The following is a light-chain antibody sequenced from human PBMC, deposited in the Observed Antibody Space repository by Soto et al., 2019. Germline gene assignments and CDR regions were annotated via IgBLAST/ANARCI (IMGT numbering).Light chain of an antibody. Sequence: EIGLTQSQGTLSLSPVERATLSCRASQSVRSSYLAWYQQKPGQAPRLLIYGASSRATGIPDRFSGSGYGTDFTLTISRLEPEDFAVYYCQHYGSSLFTFGQGTRLEIK. CDR3: QHYGSSLFT. J-gene: IGKJ5*01. CDR2: GAS. V-gene: IGKV3-20*01. CDR1: QSVRSSY.